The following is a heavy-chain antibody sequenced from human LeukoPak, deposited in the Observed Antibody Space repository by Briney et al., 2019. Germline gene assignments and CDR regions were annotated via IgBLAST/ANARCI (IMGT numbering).Heavy chain of an antibody. Sequence: SETLSLTCTVSGGSISSSSYYWGWIRQPPGKGLEWIGSIYYSGSTYYNPSLKSRVTISVDTSKNQFSLKLSSVTAADTAVYYCARTPGYSSGWYLGARYYFDYWGQGTLVTVSP. V-gene: IGHV4-39*01. D-gene: IGHD6-19*01. CDR3: ARTPGYSSGWYLGARYYFDY. CDR1: GGSISSSSYY. J-gene: IGHJ4*02. CDR2: IYYSGST.